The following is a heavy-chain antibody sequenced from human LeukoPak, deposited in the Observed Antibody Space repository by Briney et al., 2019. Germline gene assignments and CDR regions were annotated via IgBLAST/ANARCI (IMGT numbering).Heavy chain of an antibody. J-gene: IGHJ4*02. D-gene: IGHD5-12*01. V-gene: IGHV3-9*01. CDR2: ISWNSGSI. Sequence: GGSLRLSCAASGFTFSSYGMHWVRQAPGRGLEWVSGISWNSGSIGYADSVKGRFTISRDNAKNSLYLQMNSLRAEDTALYYCAKSEVATIGGFFDYWGQGTLVTVSS. CDR1: GFTFSSYG. CDR3: AKSEVATIGGFFDY.